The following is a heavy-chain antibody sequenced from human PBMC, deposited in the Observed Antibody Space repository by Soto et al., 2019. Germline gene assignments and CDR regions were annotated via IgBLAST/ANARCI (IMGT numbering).Heavy chain of an antibody. V-gene: IGHV1-18*01. Sequence: ASVKVSCKASGYTFTSYGISWVRQAPGQGLEWMGWISAYNGNTNYAQKLQGRVTMPTDTSTSTAYMELRSLRSDDTAVYYCARAAVAGTYYYYGMDVWGQGTTVTVSS. CDR3: ARAAVAGTYYYYGMDV. CDR2: ISAYNGNT. D-gene: IGHD6-19*01. CDR1: GYTFTSYG. J-gene: IGHJ6*02.